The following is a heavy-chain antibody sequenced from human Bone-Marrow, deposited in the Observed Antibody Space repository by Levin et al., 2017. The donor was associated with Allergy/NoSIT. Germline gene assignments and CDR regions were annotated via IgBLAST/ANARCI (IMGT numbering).Heavy chain of an antibody. CDR1: GFTFSDYY. J-gene: IGHJ5*02. Sequence: KSGGSLRLSCAASGFTFSDYYMSWIRQAPGKGLEWVSYISSSGSTIYYADSVKGRFTISRDNAKNSLYLQMNSLRAEDTAVYYCARVVGSGWYGNAGAFDPWGQGTLVTVSS. CDR2: ISSSGSTI. D-gene: IGHD6-19*01. V-gene: IGHV3-11*01. CDR3: ARVVGSGWYGNAGAFDP.